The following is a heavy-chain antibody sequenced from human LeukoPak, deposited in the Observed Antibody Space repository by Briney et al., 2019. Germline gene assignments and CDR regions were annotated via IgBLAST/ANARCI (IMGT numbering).Heavy chain of an antibody. CDR1: GFTFSSYA. J-gene: IGHJ4*02. V-gene: IGHV3-23*01. CDR2: ISISGDTT. CDR3: ARHRGSYFDY. Sequence: GGSLRLSCAASGFTFSSYAMNWVRQAPGKGLEWVSGISISGDTTHYADSVKGRFTISRDNSRNTLYLQMHSLRAEDTALYYCARHRGSYFDYWGQGSLVTVSS. D-gene: IGHD3-10*01.